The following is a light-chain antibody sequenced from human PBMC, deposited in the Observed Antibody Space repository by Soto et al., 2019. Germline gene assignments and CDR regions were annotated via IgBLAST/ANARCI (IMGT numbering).Light chain of an antibody. CDR1: QSVSSSY. CDR2: VAS. J-gene: IGKJ1*01. CDR3: QQYGSSPQT. V-gene: IGKV3-20*01. Sequence: EIVLTQSPGTLSLSPGERATLSCRASQSVSSSYLAWYQQKPGQAPRLLIYVASSRATANADRFSGSGCGTDFTLTISRLEPEDFVVYYCQQYGSSPQTFGQGPKVEIK.